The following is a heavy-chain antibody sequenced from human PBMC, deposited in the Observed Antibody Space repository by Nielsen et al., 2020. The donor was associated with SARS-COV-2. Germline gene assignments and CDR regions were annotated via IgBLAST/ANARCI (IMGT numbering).Heavy chain of an antibody. D-gene: IGHD2-2*01. CDR3: AREVGYQLPNFDY. CDR1: GWSFSGYY. Sequence: SETLSLTCAVSGWSFSGYYWSWIRQPPGKGLEWIGEINHSGSTNYNPSLKSRVTISVDTSKNQFSLKLSSVTAADTAVYYCAREVGYQLPNFDYRGQGTLVTVSS. J-gene: IGHJ4*02. V-gene: IGHV4-34*01. CDR2: INHSGST.